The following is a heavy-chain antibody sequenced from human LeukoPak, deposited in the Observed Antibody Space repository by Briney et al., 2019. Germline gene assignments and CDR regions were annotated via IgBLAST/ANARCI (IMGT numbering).Heavy chain of an antibody. D-gene: IGHD4-17*01. CDR2: ISGSGGST. J-gene: IGHJ4*02. V-gene: IGHV3-23*01. Sequence: GGSLRLSCAASGFTFSSYAMSWVRQAPGKGLEWVSAISGSGGSTYYADSMKGRFTISRDNSKNTLYLQMNSLRAEDTAVYYCAKGSVWRTTVTMVDYWGQGTLVTVSS. CDR3: AKGSVWRTTVTMVDY. CDR1: GFTFSSYA.